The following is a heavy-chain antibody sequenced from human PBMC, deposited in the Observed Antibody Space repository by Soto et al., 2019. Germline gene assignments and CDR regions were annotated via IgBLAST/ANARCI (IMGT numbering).Heavy chain of an antibody. CDR1: DFSFTHAW. D-gene: IGHD2-15*01. Sequence: PGGSLRLSCAASDFSFTHAWLTWVRQAPGKGLEWVSYISSSSSTIYYADSVKGRFTITRDNSKNTVYLQMNSLRVDDTAIYYCARRGPAPEYCSVGSCYSPYHSYGMDVWGQGTTVTVSS. CDR2: ISSSSSTI. V-gene: IGHV3-48*01. CDR3: ARRGPAPEYCSVGSCYSPYHSYGMDV. J-gene: IGHJ6*02.